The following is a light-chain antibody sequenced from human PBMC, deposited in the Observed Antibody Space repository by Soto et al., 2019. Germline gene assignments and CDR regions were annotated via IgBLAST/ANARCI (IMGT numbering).Light chain of an antibody. V-gene: IGKV3D-15*01. CDR1: QSVSRN. J-gene: IGKJ1*01. CDR3: QQYNKWWT. CDR2: GAS. Sequence: EIVMTQSPVALSVSPGERATLSCRASQSVSRNLAWYQQKPGQAPRLLVYGASTRATDIPGRFSGSGSGTEFTLTISSLQSEDSAVYYCQQYNKWWTFGQGTKVEIK.